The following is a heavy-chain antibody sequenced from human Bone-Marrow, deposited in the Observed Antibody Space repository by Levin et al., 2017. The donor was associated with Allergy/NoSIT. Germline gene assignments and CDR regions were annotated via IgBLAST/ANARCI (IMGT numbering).Heavy chain of an antibody. CDR3: ARHRRLEVIDDEYYFDY. CDR2: IYYSGST. J-gene: IGHJ4*02. D-gene: IGHD3-22*01. CDR1: GGSISSSSYY. V-gene: IGHV4-39*01. Sequence: SETLSLTCTVSGGSISSSSYYWGWIRQPPGKGLEWIGSIYYSGSTYYNPSLKSRVTISVDTSKNQFSLKLSSVTAADTAVYYCARHRRLEVIDDEYYFDYWGQGTLVTVSS.